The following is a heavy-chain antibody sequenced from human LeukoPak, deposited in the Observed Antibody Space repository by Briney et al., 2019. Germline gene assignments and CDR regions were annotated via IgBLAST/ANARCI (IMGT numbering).Heavy chain of an antibody. J-gene: IGHJ1*01. D-gene: IGHD3-22*01. CDR2: IYYSGRT. V-gene: IGHV4-39*01. Sequence: SETLSLTCSVSGDSVSRSDSYWDWIRQPPGKGLEWIGTIYYSGRTYYSPSLKSRVTMSVDPSNKQFSLNLRSVTAADTAVYYCARRRYYDGSGYLEWGQGTLLSVSS. CDR1: GDSVSRSDSY. CDR3: ARRRYYDGSGYLE.